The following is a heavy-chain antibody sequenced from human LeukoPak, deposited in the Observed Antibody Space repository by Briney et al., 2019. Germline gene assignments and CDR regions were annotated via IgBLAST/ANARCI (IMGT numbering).Heavy chain of an antibody. Sequence: ASVKVSCKASGYTFTGYYMHWVRQAPGQGLEWMGWINPNSGGTNYAQKFQGRVTMTRDTSISTAYMELSRLRSDDTAVYYCARERGSYSNWFDPWGQGTLVTVSS. V-gene: IGHV1-2*02. D-gene: IGHD1-26*01. CDR1: GYTFTGYY. J-gene: IGHJ5*02. CDR3: ARERGSYSNWFDP. CDR2: INPNSGGT.